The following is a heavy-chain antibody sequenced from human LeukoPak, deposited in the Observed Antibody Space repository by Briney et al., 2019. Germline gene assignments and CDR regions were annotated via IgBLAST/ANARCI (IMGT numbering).Heavy chain of an antibody. V-gene: IGHV3-20*04. D-gene: IGHD5-24*01. CDR1: GFTFDDYG. J-gene: IGHJ6*03. Sequence: GGSLRLFCAASGFTFDDYGMSWVRQAPGKGLEWVSGINWNGGSTGYADSVKGRFTISRDNAKNSLYLQMNSLRAEDTALYYFARVAYKDYYYMDVWGKGTTVTVSS. CDR3: ARVAYKDYYYMDV. CDR2: INWNGGST.